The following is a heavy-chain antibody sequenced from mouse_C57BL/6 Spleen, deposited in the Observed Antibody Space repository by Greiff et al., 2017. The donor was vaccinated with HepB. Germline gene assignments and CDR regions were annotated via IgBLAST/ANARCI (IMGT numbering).Heavy chain of an antibody. CDR1: GFTFSDYG. D-gene: IGHD2-2*01. CDR3: ARRLWLTLYWYFDV. V-gene: IGHV5-17*01. J-gene: IGHJ1*03. Sequence: EVQLVESGGGLVKPGGSLKLSCAASGFTFSDYGMHWVRQAPEKGLEWVAYISSGSSTIYYADTVKGRFTISRDNAKNTLFLQMTSLRSEDTAMYYCARRLWLTLYWYFDVWGTGTTVTVSS. CDR2: ISSGSSTI.